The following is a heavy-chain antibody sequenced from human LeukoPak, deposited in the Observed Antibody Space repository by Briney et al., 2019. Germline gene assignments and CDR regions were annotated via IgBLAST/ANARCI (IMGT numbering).Heavy chain of an antibody. Sequence: GGSLRLPCAASGFTLTTYWMSWVRQAPGKGLEWVANIKQDGTEKYYVHPVKGRFTMSRDNAENSLYLQMNSLRAEDTAVYYCARVYRSSSGYCFDYWGQGTLVTVSS. CDR1: GFTLTTYW. D-gene: IGHD6-6*01. J-gene: IGHJ4*02. CDR3: ARVYRSSSGYCFDY. CDR2: IKQDGTEK. V-gene: IGHV3-7*01.